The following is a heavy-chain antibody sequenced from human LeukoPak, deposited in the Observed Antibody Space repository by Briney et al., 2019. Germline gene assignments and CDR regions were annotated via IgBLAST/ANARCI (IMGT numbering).Heavy chain of an antibody. Sequence: ASVKVSCKASGYTFINYDVNWVRQATGQGLEWMGWMNPKSGNTGYAQNFQGRVTITRNTSISTAYMELSSLRSEDTAVYYCARGGHYDILTGYQPIDYWGQGTLVTVSS. CDR3: ARGGHYDILTGYQPIDY. CDR1: GYTFINYD. V-gene: IGHV1-8*03. D-gene: IGHD3-9*01. J-gene: IGHJ4*02. CDR2: MNPKSGNT.